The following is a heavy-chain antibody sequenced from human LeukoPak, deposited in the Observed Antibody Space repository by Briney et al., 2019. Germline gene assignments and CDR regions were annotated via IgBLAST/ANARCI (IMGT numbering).Heavy chain of an antibody. Sequence: GGSLRLSCAASGFTFSSYAMSWVRQAPGKGLEWVSAISGSGGSTYYADSVKGRFTISRDNSKNTLYLQMNSLRAEDRAVYYCAKSGDCSSTSCYPHNWFDPWGQGTLVTVSS. D-gene: IGHD2-2*01. CDR3: AKSGDCSSTSCYPHNWFDP. CDR1: GFTFSSYA. CDR2: ISGSGGST. V-gene: IGHV3-23*01. J-gene: IGHJ5*02.